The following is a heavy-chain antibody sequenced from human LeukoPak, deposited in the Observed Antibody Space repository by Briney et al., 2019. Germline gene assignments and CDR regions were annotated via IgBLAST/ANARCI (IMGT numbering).Heavy chain of an antibody. D-gene: IGHD6-19*01. J-gene: IGHJ4*02. CDR1: GGTFSSYA. V-gene: IGHV1-69*04. CDR3: AREGSPNSSGWYTEFDY. Sequence: GASVKVSCKASGGTFSSYAISWVRQAPGQGLEWMGRIIPILGIANYAQEFQGRVTITADKSTSTAYMELSSLRSEDTAVYYCAREGSPNSSGWYTEFDYWGQGTLVTVSS. CDR2: IIPILGIA.